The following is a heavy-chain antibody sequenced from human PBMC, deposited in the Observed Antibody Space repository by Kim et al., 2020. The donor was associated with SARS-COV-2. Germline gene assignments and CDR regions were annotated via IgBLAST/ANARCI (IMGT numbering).Heavy chain of an antibody. CDR3: ARAISYDILTGYYALYDY. V-gene: IGHV3-66*02. CDR2: IYSGGST. D-gene: IGHD3-9*01. J-gene: IGHJ4*02. Sequence: GGSLRLSCAASGFTVSSNYMSWVRQAPGKGLEWVSVIYSGGSTYYADSVKGRFTISRDNSKNTLYLQMNSLRAEDTAVYYCARAISYDILTGYYALYDYWGQGTLVTVSS. CDR1: GFTVSSNY.